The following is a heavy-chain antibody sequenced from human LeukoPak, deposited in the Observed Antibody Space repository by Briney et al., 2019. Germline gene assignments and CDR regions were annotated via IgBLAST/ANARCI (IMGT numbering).Heavy chain of an antibody. CDR1: GGTFSSYA. CDR2: IIPIFGTA. Sequence: ASVKVSCKASGGTFSSYAISWVRQAPGQGLEWVGGIIPIFGTANYAQKFQGRVTITADESTSTAYMELSSLRSEDTAVYYCAKVVVAATPDWFDPWGQGTLVTVSS. CDR3: AKVVVAATPDWFDP. J-gene: IGHJ5*02. V-gene: IGHV1-69*13. D-gene: IGHD2-15*01.